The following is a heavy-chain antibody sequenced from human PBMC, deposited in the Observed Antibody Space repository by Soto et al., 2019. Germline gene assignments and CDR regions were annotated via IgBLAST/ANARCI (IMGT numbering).Heavy chain of an antibody. J-gene: IGHJ1*01. CDR3: ATGGERDYYDHGGWR. D-gene: IGHD3-22*01. Sequence: QVQLVQSGAEVKKPGSSVKVSCKASGGTFSNYALDWVRQAPGQGLEWMGGIIPIFGTVRHAQNFQGRVTITADESTATAYMALTSLRYEKTAMYYCATGGERDYYDHGGWRWGQGTLVTVSS. CDR1: GGTFSNYA. CDR2: IIPIFGTV. V-gene: IGHV1-69*12.